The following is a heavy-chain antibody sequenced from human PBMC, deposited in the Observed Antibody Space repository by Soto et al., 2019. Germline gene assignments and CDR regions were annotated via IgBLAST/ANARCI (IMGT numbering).Heavy chain of an antibody. Sequence: GGSLRLSCAASGFTFSSYGMHWVRQAPGKGLEWVAVISYDGSNKYYADSVKGRFTISRDNSKNTLYLQMNSLRAEDTAVYYCAKALTYSPNYYYYGMDVWGQGTTVTLSS. CDR2: ISYDGSNK. V-gene: IGHV3-30*18. CDR1: GFTFSSYG. J-gene: IGHJ6*02. D-gene: IGHD3-16*01. CDR3: AKALTYSPNYYYYGMDV.